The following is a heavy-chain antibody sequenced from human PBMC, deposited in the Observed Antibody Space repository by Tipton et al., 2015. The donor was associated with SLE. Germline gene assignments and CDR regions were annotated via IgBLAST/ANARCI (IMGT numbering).Heavy chain of an antibody. V-gene: IGHV4-39*01. CDR2: MYYSGST. CDR1: GGSISSSSYY. D-gene: IGHD2-15*01. CDR3: ARHGGWSSYYYCFSGMDV. J-gene: IGHJ6*02. Sequence: GLVKPSETLSLTCTVSGGSISSSSYYWGWIRQPPGKGLEWIGSMYYSGSTYYNPSLNSRVTISVDTPKNQFSRKLSSVTAADTAVYYCARHGGWSSYYYCFSGMDVWGQGTTVPVSS.